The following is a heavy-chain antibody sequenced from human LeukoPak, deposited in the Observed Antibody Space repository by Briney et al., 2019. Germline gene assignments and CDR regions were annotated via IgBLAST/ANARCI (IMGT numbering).Heavy chain of an antibody. D-gene: IGHD3-3*01. CDR2: ISFDGSNK. J-gene: IGHJ4*02. Sequence: GGSLRLSCAASGFTFSSCGMHWVRQAPGKGLEWVAVISFDGSNKYYGDSVKGRLTISRDNSENTLYLQMNSLRAEDTAVYYCARVPRSNRTPIFRWGQGTLVTVSS. CDR3: ARVPRSNRTPIFR. CDR1: GFTFSSCG. V-gene: IGHV3-30*03.